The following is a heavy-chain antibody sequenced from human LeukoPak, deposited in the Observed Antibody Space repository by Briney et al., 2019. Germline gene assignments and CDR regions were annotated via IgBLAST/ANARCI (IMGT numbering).Heavy chain of an antibody. CDR2: ITGSAVST. D-gene: IGHD3-3*01. CDR3: AKSRLSGINDAFDI. V-gene: IGHV3-23*01. CDR1: ELTFITYG. J-gene: IGHJ3*02. Sequence: GGSLRLSCAASELTFITYGMTWVRQAPGKGLEWVSPITGSAVSTFYTDSVKGRFTISRDNSKNTLYLQMNSLRAEDTAVYYCAKSRLSGINDAFDIWGQGTMVTVSS.